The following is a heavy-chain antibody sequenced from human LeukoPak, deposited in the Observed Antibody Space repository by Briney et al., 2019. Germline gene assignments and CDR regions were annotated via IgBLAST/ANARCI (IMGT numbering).Heavy chain of an antibody. CDR1: GGSISSSSYY. D-gene: IGHD3-16*01. CDR2: IYYSGST. Sequence: SETLSLTCTVSGGSISSSSYYWGWIRQPPGKGLEWIGSIYYSGSTYYNPSLKSRVTISVDTSKNQFSLKLSSVTAADTAVYYCARQGAFNYWGQGTLVTVSS. V-gene: IGHV4-39*01. J-gene: IGHJ4*02. CDR3: ARQGAFNY.